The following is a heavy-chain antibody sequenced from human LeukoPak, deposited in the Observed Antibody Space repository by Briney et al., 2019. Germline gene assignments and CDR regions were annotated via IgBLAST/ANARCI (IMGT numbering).Heavy chain of an antibody. CDR1: GFTFSSYA. CDR3: ATEGGSSAAFAF. D-gene: IGHD1-26*01. V-gene: IGHV3-23*01. J-gene: IGHJ3*01. Sequence: GGSLRLSCAVSGFTFSSYAMSWARQAPGKGLEWVSGISASGGSTYYADSVKGRFTISRDNSKNTLFLQMNSLRIDDTAVYYCATEGGSSAAFAFWGQGTEVTVSS. CDR2: ISASGGST.